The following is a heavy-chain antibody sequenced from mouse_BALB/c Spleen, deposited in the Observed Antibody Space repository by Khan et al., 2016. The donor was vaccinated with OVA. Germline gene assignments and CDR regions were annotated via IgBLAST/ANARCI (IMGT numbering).Heavy chain of an antibody. CDR3: AGLEASDYAMDY. Sequence: VQLVESGPGLVAPSQSLSITCTVSGFSFTSYGVSWVRQPPGKGLEWLGVIWGDGSINYHSTLKSSLGISTDNSKSQVFLKLNSLQTDDTDTYYWAGLEASDYAMDYWGQRTSVTVSS. CDR2: IWGDGSI. CDR1: GFSFTSYG. D-gene: IGHD6-1*01. V-gene: IGHV2-3*01. J-gene: IGHJ4*01.